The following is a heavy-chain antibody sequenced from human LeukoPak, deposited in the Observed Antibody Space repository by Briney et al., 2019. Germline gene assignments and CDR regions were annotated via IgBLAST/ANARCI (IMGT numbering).Heavy chain of an antibody. Sequence: GGSLRLSCAASGFTFCNYWMGWVRQAPGKGLEWVANIKEDGSEKYHVDSVKGRFTISRDNAKNSLYLQMNSLRAEDTAIYFCANLLENYWGQGTLVTVSS. J-gene: IGHJ4*02. D-gene: IGHD1-1*01. CDR2: IKEDGSEK. CDR1: GFTFCNYW. CDR3: ANLLENY. V-gene: IGHV3-7*01.